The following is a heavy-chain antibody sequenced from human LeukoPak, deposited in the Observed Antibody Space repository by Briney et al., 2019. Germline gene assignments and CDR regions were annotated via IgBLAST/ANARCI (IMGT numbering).Heavy chain of an antibody. J-gene: IGHJ4*02. Sequence: GSLRLSCAAAGFTSSSYAMSWARQAPGKGLGWVSHISASGRTTDYADSVKGRSTIARDNTNNTVQLQMTSLSAEETAVYYGGKLCGGCSCYWNYWGQGTLVTVSS. CDR1: GFTSSSYA. V-gene: IGHV3-23*01. D-gene: IGHD2-15*01. CDR3: GKLCGGCSCYWNY. CDR2: ISASGRTT.